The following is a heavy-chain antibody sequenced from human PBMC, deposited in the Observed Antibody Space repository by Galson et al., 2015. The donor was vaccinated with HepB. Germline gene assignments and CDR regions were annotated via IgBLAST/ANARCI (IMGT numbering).Heavy chain of an antibody. V-gene: IGHV1-8*01. J-gene: IGHJ6*02. CDR1: GYTFTSYD. D-gene: IGHD2-2*02. CDR3: ARATIVVVPAAIRNYYYGMDV. CDR2: MNPNSGNT. Sequence: SVKVSCKASGYTFTSYDINWVRQATGQGLEWMGWMNPNSGNTGYAQKFRGRVTMTRNTSISTAYMELSSLRSEDTAAYYCARATIVVVPAAIRNYYYGMDVWGQGTTVTVSS.